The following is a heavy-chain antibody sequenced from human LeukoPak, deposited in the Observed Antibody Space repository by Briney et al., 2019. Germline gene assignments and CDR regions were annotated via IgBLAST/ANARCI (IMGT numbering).Heavy chain of an antibody. CDR3: ARDLDNYYDSSGSP. J-gene: IGHJ5*02. CDR2: ISYDGSNK. Sequence: GRSLRLSCAASGFTFSSYAMHWVRQAPGKGLEWVAVISYDGSNKYYADYVKGRFTISRDNSKNTLYLQMNSLRAEDTAVYYCARDLDNYYDSSGSPWGQGTLVTVSS. D-gene: IGHD3-22*01. CDR1: GFTFSSYA. V-gene: IGHV3-30-3*01.